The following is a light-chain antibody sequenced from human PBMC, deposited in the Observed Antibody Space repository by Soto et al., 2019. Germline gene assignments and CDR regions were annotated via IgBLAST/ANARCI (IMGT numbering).Light chain of an antibody. CDR3: QQYDKWPHT. V-gene: IGKV3-15*01. CDR2: YAS. CDR1: QNLSRN. J-gene: IGKJ2*01. Sequence: EMVMXQXPXXLSVSPGERATLSCRASQNLSRNLAWYQQQPGQAPRLLIFYASTRATGIPARFSGSGSGTDFTLTISSLQSEDFAVYYCQQYDKWPHTFGQGTKLEIK.